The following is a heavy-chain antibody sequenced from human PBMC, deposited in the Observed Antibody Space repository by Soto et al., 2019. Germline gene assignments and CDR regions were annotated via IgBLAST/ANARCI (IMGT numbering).Heavy chain of an antibody. Sequence: ASVKVSCKASGGTFSSYAISWVRQAPGQGLEWMGGIIPIFGTANYAQKFQGRVTITADESTSTAYMELSSLRSEDTAVYYCARPDYYDSSGYYSFDYWGQGTQVTVYS. CDR2: IIPIFGTA. J-gene: IGHJ4*02. CDR1: GGTFSSYA. CDR3: ARPDYYDSSGYYSFDY. V-gene: IGHV1-69*13. D-gene: IGHD3-22*01.